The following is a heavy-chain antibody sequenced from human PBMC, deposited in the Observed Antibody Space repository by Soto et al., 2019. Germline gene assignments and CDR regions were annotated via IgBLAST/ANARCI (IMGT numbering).Heavy chain of an antibody. D-gene: IGHD3-3*01. CDR2: IYYSGST. J-gene: IGHJ6*02. Sequence: PSETLSLTCTVSGGSVSSGSYYWSWIRQPPGKGLEWIGYIYYSGSTNYNPSLKSRVTISVDTSKNQFSLKLSSVTAADTAVYYCATDQLRFLEWLFPPYYYYGMDVRGQGTTVTVSS. CDR3: ATDQLRFLEWLFPPYYYYGMDV. CDR1: GGSVSSGSYY. V-gene: IGHV4-61*01.